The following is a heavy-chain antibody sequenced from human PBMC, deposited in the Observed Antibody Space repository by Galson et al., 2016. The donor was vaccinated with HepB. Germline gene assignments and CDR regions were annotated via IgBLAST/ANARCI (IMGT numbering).Heavy chain of an antibody. Sequence: SVKVSCKASGFTFSSSAVQWVRQVRGQRLEWIGWIVVDTGNTNYAQKFQKRVTITRDMSTNTAYMELSSLKSDDTAVYYCAAGRGGWSRGWIDYWGQGTLVIVSP. CDR3: AAGRGGWSRGWIDY. D-gene: IGHD6-19*01. J-gene: IGHJ4*02. V-gene: IGHV1-58*01. CDR1: GFTFSSSA. CDR2: IVVDTGNT.